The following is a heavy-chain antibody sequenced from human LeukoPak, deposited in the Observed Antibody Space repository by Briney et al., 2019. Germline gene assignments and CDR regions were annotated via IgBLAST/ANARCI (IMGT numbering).Heavy chain of an antibody. V-gene: IGHV1-69*05. CDR3: ASDYDSSGYYYPKFDY. CDR1: GGTFSSYA. D-gene: IGHD3-22*01. CDR2: IIPIFGTA. J-gene: IGHJ4*02. Sequence: SVKVSCKASGGTFSSYAISWVRQAPGQGLEWMGRIIPIFGTANYAQKFQGRVTITTDESTSTAYMELSSLRSEDTALYYRASDYDSSGYYYPKFDYWGQGTLVTASS.